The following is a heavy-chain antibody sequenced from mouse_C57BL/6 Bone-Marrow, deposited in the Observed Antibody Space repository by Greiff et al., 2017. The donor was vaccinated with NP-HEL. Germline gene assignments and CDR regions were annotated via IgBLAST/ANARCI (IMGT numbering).Heavy chain of an antibody. CDR3: ARGTAQAPFAY. V-gene: IGHV3-8*01. J-gene: IGHJ3*01. CDR2: ISYSGST. Sequence: EVQRVESGPGLAKPSQTLSLTCSVTGYSITSDYWNWIRQLPGNKLEYMGYISYSGSTYYNPSPKSRISITRDTSKNQYYLQLNSVTTEDTATYYCARGTAQAPFAYWGQGTLVTVSA. D-gene: IGHD3-2*02. CDR1: GYSITSDY.